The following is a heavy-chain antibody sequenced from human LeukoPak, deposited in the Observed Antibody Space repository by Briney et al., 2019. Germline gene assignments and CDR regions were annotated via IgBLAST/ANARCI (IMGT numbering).Heavy chain of an antibody. CDR3: ARDYSNNWGGDNWFDP. CDR1: GYTFTSYY. Sequence: ASVKVSCKASGYTFTSYYMHWVRQAPGQGLEWMGIINPSGGSTSYAQKFQGRVIMTRDTSTSTVYMELSSLRSEDTAVYYCARDYSNNWGGDNWFDPWGQGTLVTVSS. J-gene: IGHJ5*02. CDR2: INPSGGST. V-gene: IGHV1-46*01. D-gene: IGHD6-13*01.